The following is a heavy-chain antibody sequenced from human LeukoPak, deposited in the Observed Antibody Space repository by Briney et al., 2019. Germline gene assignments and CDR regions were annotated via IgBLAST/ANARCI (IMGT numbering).Heavy chain of an antibody. CDR3: AKELGSSGWYWGFGY. J-gene: IGHJ4*02. CDR1: GFTFSSYG. V-gene: IGHV3-30*18. CDR2: ISYDGSNK. Sequence: GRSLRLSCAASGFTFSSYGMHWVRQAPGKGLEWVAVISYDGSNKYYADSVKGRFTISRDNSKNTLYLQMNSLRAEDTAVYYCAKELGSSGWYWGFGYWGQGTLVTVSS. D-gene: IGHD6-19*01.